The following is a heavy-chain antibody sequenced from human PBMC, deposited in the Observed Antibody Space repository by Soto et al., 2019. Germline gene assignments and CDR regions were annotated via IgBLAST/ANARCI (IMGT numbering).Heavy chain of an antibody. CDR2: ISAYNGNT. Sequence: QVQLVQSGAEVKKPGASVKVSCKASGYTFTSYGISWVRQAPGQGLEWIGWISAYNGNTNYAQKLQGRVTMTTDTSTSTAYMELRSLRSDDTAVYYCARDRPSITMVRGVQIFDYWGQGTLVTVSS. D-gene: IGHD3-10*01. CDR3: ARDRPSITMVRGVQIFDY. J-gene: IGHJ4*02. V-gene: IGHV1-18*01. CDR1: GYTFTSYG.